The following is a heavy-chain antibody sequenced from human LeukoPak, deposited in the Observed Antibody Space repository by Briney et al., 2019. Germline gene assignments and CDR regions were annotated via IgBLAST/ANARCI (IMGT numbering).Heavy chain of an antibody. CDR2: ISNSGTT. D-gene: IGHD4-11*01. Sequence: GGSLRLSCAASGFTFSTYGMTWVRQAPGKGLEWVSIISNSGTTYYADSVKGRFTVSRDNSKNTLYLQMNSLRAEDTAVYYCAKPPYSSYVVPTVWGQGTLVTVSS. CDR1: GFTFSTYG. CDR3: AKPPYSSYVVPTV. V-gene: IGHV3-23*01. J-gene: IGHJ4*02.